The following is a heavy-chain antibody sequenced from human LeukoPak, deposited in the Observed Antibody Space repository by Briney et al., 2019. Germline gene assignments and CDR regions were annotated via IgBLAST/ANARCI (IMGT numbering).Heavy chain of an antibody. CDR3: AREMTTAMIDY. D-gene: IGHD4-11*01. CDR2: IYYSGST. J-gene: IGHJ4*02. Sequence: SQTLSLTCTVSGGSISSGDYYWSWIRQPPGECLEWIGYIYYSGSTYYNPSLKSRVTISVDTSKNPFSLKLSSVTAADTAVYYCAREMTTAMIDYWGQGTLVTVSS. CDR1: GGSISSGDYY. V-gene: IGHV4-30-4*08.